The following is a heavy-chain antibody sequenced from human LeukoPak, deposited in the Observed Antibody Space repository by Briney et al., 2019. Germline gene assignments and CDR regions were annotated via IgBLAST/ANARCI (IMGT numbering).Heavy chain of an antibody. D-gene: IGHD1-26*01. CDR2: IKQDGSEK. J-gene: IGHJ4*02. CDR3: AREEDSALYDF. CDR1: GFTFSDSW. Sequence: GGSLRLSCAASGFTFSDSWMSWVRQAPGKGLEWVANIKQDGSEKCYVDSVKGRFAISRDNAKFSLYLQMNSLRTEDTGVYYCAREEDSALYDFWGQGTLVSVSS. V-gene: IGHV3-7*01.